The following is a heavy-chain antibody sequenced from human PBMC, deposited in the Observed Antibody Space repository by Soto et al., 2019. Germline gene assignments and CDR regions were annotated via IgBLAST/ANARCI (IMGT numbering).Heavy chain of an antibody. Sequence: GGSLRLSCAASGFTFSSYGMHWVRQAPGKGLEWVAVISYDGSNKYYADSVKGRFTISRDNSKNTLYLQMNSLRAEDTAVYYCAKGLYYYGSGSYYIFDYWGQGTLVTVSS. CDR3: AKGLYYYGSGSYYIFDY. CDR2: ISYDGSNK. V-gene: IGHV3-30*18. D-gene: IGHD3-10*01. J-gene: IGHJ4*02. CDR1: GFTFSSYG.